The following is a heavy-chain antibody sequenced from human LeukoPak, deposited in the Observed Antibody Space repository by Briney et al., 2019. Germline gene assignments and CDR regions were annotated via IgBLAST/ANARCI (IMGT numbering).Heavy chain of an antibody. D-gene: IGHD3-10*01. CDR3: VKESGPFGAFDV. Sequence: PGGSLRLSCAASGFTFNNFGMHWVRQAPGKGLEWVAVIWSNGINKYYAASVRGRFTFSRDNSDNMLYLQMNSLRPEDTAIYYCVKESGPFGAFDVWGQGTMVTVSS. J-gene: IGHJ3*01. CDR1: GFTFNNFG. V-gene: IGHV3-30*02. CDR2: IWSNGINK.